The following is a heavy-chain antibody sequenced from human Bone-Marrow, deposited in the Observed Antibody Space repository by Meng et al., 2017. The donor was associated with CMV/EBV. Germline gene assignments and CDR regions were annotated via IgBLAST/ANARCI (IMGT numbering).Heavy chain of an antibody. CDR2: IYFSGNT. CDR1: GGPISSSSYY. J-gene: IGHJ5*02. Sequence: STTLSLPCTVSGGPISSSSYYWGWIRQPPGKGLEWIGSIYFSGNTYYNPSLKSRVTISVDTSKNQFSLKLSSVTAADTAVYYWASGDSSWFDPWGQGTLVTVSS. V-gene: IGHV4-39*07. D-gene: IGHD7-27*01. CDR3: ASGDSSWFDP.